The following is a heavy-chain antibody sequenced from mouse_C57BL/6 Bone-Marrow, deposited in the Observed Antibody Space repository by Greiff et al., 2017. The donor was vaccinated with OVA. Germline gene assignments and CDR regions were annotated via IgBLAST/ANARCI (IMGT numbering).Heavy chain of an antibody. J-gene: IGHJ3*01. CDR1: GFTFSDYG. D-gene: IGHD1-1*01. CDR2: ISSGSSTI. CDR3: ARGDYYGSSYPPWFAY. Sequence: DVMLVESGGGLVKPGGSLKLSCAASGFTFSDYGMHWVRQAPEKGLEWVAYISSGSSTIYYADTVKGRFTISRDNAKNTLFLQMTRLRSEDTAMYYCARGDYYGSSYPPWFAYWGQGTLVTVSA. V-gene: IGHV5-17*01.